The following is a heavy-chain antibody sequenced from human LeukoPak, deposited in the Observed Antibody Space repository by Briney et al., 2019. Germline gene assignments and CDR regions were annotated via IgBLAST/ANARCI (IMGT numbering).Heavy chain of an antibody. CDR3: ARGTVTDYYYYMDV. J-gene: IGHJ6*03. CDR1: GFTFSSYE. D-gene: IGHD4-17*01. V-gene: IGHV3-48*03. CDR2: ISSSGSTI. Sequence: PGGSLRLSCAASGFTFSSYEMNWVRQAPGKGLEWVSYISSSGSTIYYADSVKGRFTISRDNAKNSLYLQMNSLRAEDTAVYYCARGTVTDYYYYMDVWGKGTTVTISS.